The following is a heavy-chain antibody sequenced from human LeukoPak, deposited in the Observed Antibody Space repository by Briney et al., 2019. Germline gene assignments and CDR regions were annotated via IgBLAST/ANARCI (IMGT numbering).Heavy chain of an antibody. CDR3: ARVEPYSYYFGMDV. CDR1: GGSIITYY. V-gene: IGHV4-59*08. J-gene: IGHJ6*02. CDR2: IHDTGST. D-gene: IGHD1-26*01. Sequence: SETLSLTCTVSGGSIITYYWSWIRQSPGKGLDWIGYIHDTGSTNYNPSLKSRVSISVDRSKSQFSLHLSSVTAADTAVYFCARVEPYSYYFGMDVWGRGTTVTVSS.